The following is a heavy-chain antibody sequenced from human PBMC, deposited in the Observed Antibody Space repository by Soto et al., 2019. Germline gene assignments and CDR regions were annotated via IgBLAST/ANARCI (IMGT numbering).Heavy chain of an antibody. J-gene: IGHJ3*02. D-gene: IGHD5-12*01. CDR3: ARPRYSGYDDDAFDI. CDR2: SNPIFGTA. CDR1: GGTFSSYA. Sequence: QVQLVQSGAEVKKPGSSVKVSCKASGGTFSSYAISWVRQAPGQGLEWMGGSNPIFGTANYAQKFQGRVTITADESTSTAHMELSSLRSEETAVYYCARPRYSGYDDDAFDIWGQGTMVTVSS. V-gene: IGHV1-69*12.